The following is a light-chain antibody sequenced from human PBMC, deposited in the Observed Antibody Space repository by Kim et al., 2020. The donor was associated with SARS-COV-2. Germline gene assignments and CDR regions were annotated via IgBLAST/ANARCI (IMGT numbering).Light chain of an antibody. CDR3: QQFANLPRT. CDR1: QDITYY. V-gene: IGKV1-33*01. CDR2: DAS. Sequence: DIQMTQSPSEGAASVGDRVTITCQATQDITYYLNWYQQKPGKATKLLIYDASTLDTGVPSRFSGSRSGTEFTFTISSLQPEDIAAYYCQQFANLPRTFGQGTKVDIK. J-gene: IGKJ1*01.